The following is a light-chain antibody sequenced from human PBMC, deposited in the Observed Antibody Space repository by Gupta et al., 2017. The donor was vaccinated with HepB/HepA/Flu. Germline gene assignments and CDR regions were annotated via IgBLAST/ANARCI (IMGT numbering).Light chain of an antibody. CDR1: DIESKS. V-gene: IGLV3-21*03. CDR2: DDS. CDR3: QVWDTSSDHVV. J-gene: IGLJ2*01. Sequence: SYVLTQPPSVPVAPGTTARITCGGDDIESKSVHWCQQKPGQAPVLVVYDDSDRPSGIPERFSGSNSGNTATLTISRVEAGDEADYYCQVWDTSSDHVVFGGGTKLTVL.